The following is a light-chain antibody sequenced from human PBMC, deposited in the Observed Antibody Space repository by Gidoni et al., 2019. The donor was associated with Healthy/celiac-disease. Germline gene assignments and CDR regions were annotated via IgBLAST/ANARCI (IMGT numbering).Light chain of an antibody. CDR2: GAS. V-gene: IGKV3-20*01. CDR3: QQYGSSPPVT. J-gene: IGKJ5*01. Sequence: EMVLTQSPGTLSLSPGERATLSCRASQSVSSSYLAWYQQTPGQAPRLLIYGASSRATGIPDRFSGSGSGTDFTLTISRLEPEYFAVYYCQQYGSSPPVTFGQGTRLEIK. CDR1: QSVSSSY.